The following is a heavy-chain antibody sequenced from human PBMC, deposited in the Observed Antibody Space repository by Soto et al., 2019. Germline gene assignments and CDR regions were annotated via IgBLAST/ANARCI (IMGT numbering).Heavy chain of an antibody. CDR1: GFTFSSYG. J-gene: IGHJ4*02. CDR3: ARDHYVGLAEVDY. Sequence: QVQLVESGGGVVQPGRSLRLSWAASGFTFSSYGMHWVRQAPGKGLEWVAVIWYDGSNKYYADSVKGRFTISRDNSKNTLYLQMNSLRAEDTAVYYCARDHYVGLAEVDYWGQGTLVTVSS. V-gene: IGHV3-33*01. CDR2: IWYDGSNK. D-gene: IGHD4-17*01.